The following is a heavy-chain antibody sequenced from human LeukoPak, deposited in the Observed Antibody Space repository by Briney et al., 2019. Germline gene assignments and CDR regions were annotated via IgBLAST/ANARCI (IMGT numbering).Heavy chain of an antibody. CDR2: ISSNGGNT. D-gene: IGHD7-27*01. CDR3: VKRTGLYFDY. J-gene: IGHJ4*02. V-gene: IGHV3-64D*09. CDR1: GFTFSSYA. Sequence: GGSLRLSCSASGFTFSSYAIHWVRQAPGKGLEYVSGISSNGGNTYNANSLKGRITISRDNSKNTVDLQMSSLRTEDTAVYYCVKRTGLYFDYWGPGTLVTVAS.